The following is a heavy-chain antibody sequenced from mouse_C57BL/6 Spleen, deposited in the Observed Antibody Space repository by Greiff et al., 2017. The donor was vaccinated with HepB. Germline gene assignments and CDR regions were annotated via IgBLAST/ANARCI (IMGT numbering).Heavy chain of an antibody. CDR2: ISSGSSTI. J-gene: IGHJ4*01. Sequence: EVKLMESGGGLVKPGGSLKLSCAASGFTFSDYGMHWVRQAPEKGLEWVAYISSGSSTIYYADTVKGRFTISRDNAKNTLFLQMTSLRSEDTAMYYCARERSYYAMDYWGQGTSVTVSS. CDR3: ARERSYYAMDY. V-gene: IGHV5-17*01. CDR1: GFTFSDYG.